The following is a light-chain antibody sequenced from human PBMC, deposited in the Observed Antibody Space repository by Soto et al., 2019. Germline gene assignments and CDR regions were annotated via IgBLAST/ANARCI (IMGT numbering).Light chain of an antibody. CDR2: EVN. J-gene: IGLJ1*01. CDR1: SSDVGTYTL. CDR3: CSYAGSRTLV. V-gene: IGLV2-23*02. Sequence: QSALTQPASVSGSPGQSITISCTGTSSDVGTYTLVSWYQHHPGKAPKLIIYEVNKRPSGVASRFSGSKSGNTASLTISGLQAEDESDYYCCSYAGSRTLVFGTGTQLTVL.